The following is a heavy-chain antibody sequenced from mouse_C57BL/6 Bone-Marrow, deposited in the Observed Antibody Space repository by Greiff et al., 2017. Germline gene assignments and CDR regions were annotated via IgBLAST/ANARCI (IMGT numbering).Heavy chain of an antibody. CDR1: GYTFTSYW. Sequence: QVQLKQPGAELVRPGSSVKLSCKASGYTFTSYWMHWVKQRPIQGLEWIGNIDPSDSETHYNQKFKDKATLTVDKSSSTAYMQLSSLTSEDSAVYYCARDDYDSYFDYWGQGTTLTVSS. D-gene: IGHD2-4*01. CDR2: IDPSDSET. J-gene: IGHJ2*01. V-gene: IGHV1-52*01. CDR3: ARDDYDSYFDY.